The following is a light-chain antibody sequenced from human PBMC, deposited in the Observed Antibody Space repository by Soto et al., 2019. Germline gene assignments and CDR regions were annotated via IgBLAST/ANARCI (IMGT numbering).Light chain of an antibody. J-gene: IGKJ4*01. V-gene: IGKV3-11*01. CDR1: QSVSSY. CDR2: DAS. Sequence: EIVLTQSPATLSLSPGERATLSCRASQSVSSYLAWYQQKPGQAPRLLIYDASNRATGIPARFSGSGSWTDFALTISSLGPEDFAVYYCQQRRNWPRLTFGGGTKVEIK. CDR3: QQRRNWPRLT.